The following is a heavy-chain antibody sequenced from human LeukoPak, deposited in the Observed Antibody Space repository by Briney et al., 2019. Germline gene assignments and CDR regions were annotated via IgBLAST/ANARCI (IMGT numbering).Heavy chain of an antibody. Sequence: SETLSLTCAVYGGSFSGYYWSWIRQPPGKGLEWIGEINHSGSTNYNPSLKSRVTISVDTSKNRFSLKLSSVTAADTAVYYCAREGYSYGYGVDYWGQGTLVTVSS. D-gene: IGHD5-18*01. J-gene: IGHJ4*02. CDR1: GGSFSGYY. V-gene: IGHV4-34*01. CDR2: INHSGST. CDR3: AREGYSYGYGVDY.